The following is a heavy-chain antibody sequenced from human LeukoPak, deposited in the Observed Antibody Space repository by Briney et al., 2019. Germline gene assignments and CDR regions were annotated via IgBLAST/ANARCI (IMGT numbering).Heavy chain of an antibody. CDR2: ISSSGSTI. Sequence: GGSLRLSCAASGFTFSSYETNWVRQAPGKGLEWVSYISSSGSTIYYADSVKGRFTISRDNAKNSLYLQMNSLRAEDTAVYYCARGNGGVFGEFPNGGYWFDPWGQGTLVTVSS. J-gene: IGHJ5*02. V-gene: IGHV3-48*03. CDR3: ARGNGGVFGEFPNGGYWFDP. CDR1: GFTFSSYE. D-gene: IGHD3-10*02.